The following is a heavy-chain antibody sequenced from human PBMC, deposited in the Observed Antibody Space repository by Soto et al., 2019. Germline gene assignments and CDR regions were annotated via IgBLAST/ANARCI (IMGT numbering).Heavy chain of an antibody. J-gene: IGHJ4*02. D-gene: IGHD5-18*01. V-gene: IGHV4-31*03. CDR2: IYYSGST. CDR1: GGSISSGGYY. Sequence: SETLSLTCTVSGGSISSGGYYWSWIRQHPGKGLEWIGYIYYSGSTYYNPSLKSRVTISVDTSKNQFSLKLSSVTAADTAVYYCARRVIQLMPYFEYWGQGTLVTVSS. CDR3: ARRVIQLMPYFEY.